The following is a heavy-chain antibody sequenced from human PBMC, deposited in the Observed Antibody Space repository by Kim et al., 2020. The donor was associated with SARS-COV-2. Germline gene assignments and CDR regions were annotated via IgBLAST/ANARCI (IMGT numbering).Heavy chain of an antibody. Sequence: GGSLRLSCAASGFTFSRYAMHWARQAPGKGLEGVAVTSYDERNKYYLDSVKGRFTISRDNSKNTLYLQMNSLRAEDTAVYYCARDYNWGYYFDFWGQGTLVTVSS. J-gene: IGHJ4*02. V-gene: IGHV3-30*14. CDR1: GFTFSRYA. CDR3: ARDYNWGYYFDF. D-gene: IGHD1-20*01. CDR2: TSYDERNK.